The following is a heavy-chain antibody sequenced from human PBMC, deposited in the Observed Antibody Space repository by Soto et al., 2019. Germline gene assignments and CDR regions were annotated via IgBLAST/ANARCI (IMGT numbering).Heavy chain of an antibody. CDR3: ARDPTVAGPYYFDY. D-gene: IGHD4-4*01. V-gene: IGHV3-33*01. J-gene: IGHJ4*02. Sequence: PGGSLRLSCAASGFTFISYGIHLFGHSPGKGLEWVAVIWYDGSNKYYADSVRGRFTISRDNSKNTLYLQMNSLRAEDTAVYYCARDPTVAGPYYFDYWGQGTLVTVSS. CDR2: IWYDGSNK. CDR1: GFTFISYG.